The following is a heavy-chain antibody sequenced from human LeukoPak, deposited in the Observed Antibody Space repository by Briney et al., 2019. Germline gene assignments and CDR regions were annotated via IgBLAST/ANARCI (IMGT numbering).Heavy chain of an antibody. Sequence: GGPLRLSCAASGFSFISHGMSGVRQAPGKGLEWVSGIIGGAGSTYYADSVKGRFTISRDNSKNTLYLQMNSLRAEDTAVYYCAHGSMYQLDYWGQGTQVTVSS. D-gene: IGHD2-2*01. J-gene: IGHJ4*02. V-gene: IGHV3-23*01. CDR2: IIGGAGST. CDR3: AHGSMYQLDY. CDR1: GFSFISHG.